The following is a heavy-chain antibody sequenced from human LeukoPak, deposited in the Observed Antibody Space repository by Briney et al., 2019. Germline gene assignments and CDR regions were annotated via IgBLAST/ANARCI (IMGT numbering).Heavy chain of an antibody. D-gene: IGHD5-18*01. CDR3: AMLRYSYGPKGYYYYGMDV. J-gene: IGHJ6*02. Sequence: ASVKVSCKASGYTFTSYGISWVRQAPGQGLEWMGWISAYNGNTNYAQKLQGRITMTTDTSTSTAYMELRSLRSDDTAVYYCAMLRYSYGPKGYYYYGMDVWGQGTTVTVSS. V-gene: IGHV1-18*01. CDR1: GYTFTSYG. CDR2: ISAYNGNT.